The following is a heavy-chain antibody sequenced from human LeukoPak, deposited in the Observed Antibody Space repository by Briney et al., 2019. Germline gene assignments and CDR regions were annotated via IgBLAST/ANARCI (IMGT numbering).Heavy chain of an antibody. Sequence: SVKVSCKASGGTFSSYTISWVRQAPGQGLEWMGRIIPILGIANYAQKFQGRVTITADKSTSTAYMELSSLRSEDTAVYYCARLHAPHFGPWTKYSYGPFDYWGQGTLVTVSS. D-gene: IGHD5-18*01. CDR2: IIPILGIA. V-gene: IGHV1-69*02. CDR1: GGTFSSYT. CDR3: ARLHAPHFGPWTKYSYGPFDY. J-gene: IGHJ4*02.